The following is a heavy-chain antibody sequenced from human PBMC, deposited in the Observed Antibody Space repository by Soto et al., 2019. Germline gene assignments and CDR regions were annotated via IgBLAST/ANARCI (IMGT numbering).Heavy chain of an antibody. V-gene: IGHV6-1*01. CDR1: GDSVSSNSAA. CDR2: TYYRSRWYN. Sequence: SQTLSLTCAISGDSVSSNSAAWNWIRLSPSRGLEWLARTYYRSRWYNDYALFVRSRIIVNPDTSKNQFSLQLTSVTPEDTAVYFCAGTTSHQWYYMDVWGKGTTVTVSS. J-gene: IGHJ6*03. D-gene: IGHD1-7*01. CDR3: AGTTSHQWYYMDV.